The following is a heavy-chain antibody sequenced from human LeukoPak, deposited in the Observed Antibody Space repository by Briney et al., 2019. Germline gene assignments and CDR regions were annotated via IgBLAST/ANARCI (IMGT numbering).Heavy chain of an antibody. J-gene: IGHJ4*02. Sequence: GGSLRLSCAASGFTFSSYAMSWVRQAPGKGLEWVSAISGSGGSTYYADSVKGRFTISRDNSKNTPHLQMNSLRAEDTAVYYCAKALVVPANPFDYWGQGTLVTVSS. CDR3: AKALVVPANPFDY. V-gene: IGHV3-23*01. CDR2: ISGSGGST. D-gene: IGHD2-2*01. CDR1: GFTFSSYA.